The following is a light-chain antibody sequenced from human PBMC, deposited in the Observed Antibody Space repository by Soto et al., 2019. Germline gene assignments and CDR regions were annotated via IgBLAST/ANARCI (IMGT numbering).Light chain of an antibody. CDR1: QDISSY. J-gene: IGKJ1*01. V-gene: IGKV1D-13*01. CDR3: QQYNNYPRT. CDR2: DAS. Sequence: AIQVTQSPSSLSASVGDRVTITCRASQDISSYLAWYQHKPGKAPKFLIYDASTLESGVPSRFSGSGSGTEFTLTISSLQPDDFATYYCQQYNNYPRTFGQGTKVDIK.